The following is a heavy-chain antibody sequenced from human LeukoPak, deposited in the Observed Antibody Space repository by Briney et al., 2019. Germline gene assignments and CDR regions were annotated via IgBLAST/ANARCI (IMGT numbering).Heavy chain of an antibody. CDR3: AKDASARPSDY. CDR2: ITDNGVNT. D-gene: IGHD3-3*01. CDR1: GFTFSSYA. Sequence: GGSLRLSXAASGFTFSSYAMSWVRQAPGKGLEWVSFITDNGVNTYSADSVKGRFTISRDNSKNTLYLQMSSLRAEDTAIYYCAKDASARPSDYWGPGTLVTVSS. V-gene: IGHV3-23*01. J-gene: IGHJ4*02.